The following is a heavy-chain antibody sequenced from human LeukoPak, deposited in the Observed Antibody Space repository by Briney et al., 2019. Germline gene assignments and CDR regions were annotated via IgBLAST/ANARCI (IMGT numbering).Heavy chain of an antibody. Sequence: SETLSLTCAVSGYSITSDYYWGWIRQSPGKGLEWIGSISDGGNTYYNSSLEGRVTISRDTSKNQFSLKLTSVTASDTAVYYCARVMRGSQFDYWGQGTLVTVSS. J-gene: IGHJ4*02. CDR3: ARVMRGSQFDY. V-gene: IGHV4-38-2*01. CDR1: GYSITSDYY. D-gene: IGHD3-16*01. CDR2: ISDGGNT.